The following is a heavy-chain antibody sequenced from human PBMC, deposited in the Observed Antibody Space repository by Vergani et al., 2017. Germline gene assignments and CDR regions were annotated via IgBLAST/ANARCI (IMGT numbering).Heavy chain of an antibody. J-gene: IGHJ6*02. CDR1: GGSISSYY. D-gene: IGHD3-10*01. V-gene: IGHV4-59*01. CDR2: IYYSGST. Sequence: QVQLQESGPGLVKPSETLSLTCTVSGGSISSYYWSWIRQPPGKGLEWIGYIYYSGSTNYNPSLKSRVTISVDKSKNQFSLKLSSVTVADTAVYYCARDSMVRGVMRYYYYGMDVWGQGTTVTVSS. CDR3: ARDSMVRGVMRYYYYGMDV.